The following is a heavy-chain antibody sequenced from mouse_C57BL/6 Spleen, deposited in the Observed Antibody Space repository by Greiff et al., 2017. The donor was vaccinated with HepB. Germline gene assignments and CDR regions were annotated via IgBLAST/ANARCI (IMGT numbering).Heavy chain of an antibody. Sequence: VQLQQSGAELVKPGASVKISCKASGYAFSSYWMNWVKQRPGKGLEWIGQIYPGDGDTNYNGKFKGKATLTADKSSSTAYMQLSSLTSWDSAVYFCARRYGSSSGWYLDVWGTGTTVTVSS. CDR1: GYAFSSYW. D-gene: IGHD1-1*01. V-gene: IGHV1-80*01. J-gene: IGHJ1*03. CDR3: ARRYGSSSGWYLDV. CDR2: IYPGDGDT.